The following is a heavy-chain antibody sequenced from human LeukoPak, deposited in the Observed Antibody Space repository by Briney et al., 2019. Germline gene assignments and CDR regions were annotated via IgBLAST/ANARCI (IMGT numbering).Heavy chain of an antibody. CDR2: ISAYSGNT. CDR3: ARGENPLDAFDI. CDR1: GYSFSDSG. Sequence: ASVKVSCKASGYSFSDSGINWVRQAPGQGLEWMGWISAYSGNTYFAQKFQGRVTLTTDTSTSTGYMELRTLRSDGTAVYYCARGENPLDAFDIWGQGTMVTVSS. J-gene: IGHJ3*02. V-gene: IGHV1-18*01.